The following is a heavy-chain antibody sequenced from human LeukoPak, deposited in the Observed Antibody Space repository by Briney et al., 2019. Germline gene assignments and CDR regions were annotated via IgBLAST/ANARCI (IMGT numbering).Heavy chain of an antibody. CDR1: GYTFTSYG. Sequence: GASVKVSCKASGYTFTSYGINWVRQAPGQGLEWMGWISAHNGNTNYAQKLQGRVTVTTDTSTTTAYMELRSLRSDDTAVYYCARDPQLGVGDYFDYWGQGTLVTVSS. V-gene: IGHV1-18*01. J-gene: IGHJ4*02. D-gene: IGHD3-10*01. CDR3: ARDPQLGVGDYFDY. CDR2: ISAHNGNT.